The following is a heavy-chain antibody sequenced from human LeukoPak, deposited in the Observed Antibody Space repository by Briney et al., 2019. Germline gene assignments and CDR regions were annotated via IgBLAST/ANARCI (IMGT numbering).Heavy chain of an antibody. D-gene: IGHD3-22*01. CDR3: ARDGVYYDSSGYYSYFDY. V-gene: IGHV3-11*01. CDR1: GFTFSDYY. J-gene: IGHJ4*02. Sequence: PGGSLRLSCVASGFTFSDYYMSWIHQAPGKGLEWVSYISSSGSTIYYADSVKGRFTISRDNAKNSLYLQMNSLRAEDTAVYYCARDGVYYDSSGYYSYFDYWGQGTLVTVSS. CDR2: ISSSGSTI.